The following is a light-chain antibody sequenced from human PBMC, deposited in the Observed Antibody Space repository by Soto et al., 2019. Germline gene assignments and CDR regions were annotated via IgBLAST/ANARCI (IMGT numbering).Light chain of an antibody. V-gene: IGKV3-20*01. CDR3: QQYGSSPLT. CDR2: RAS. Sequence: EIVLMQSPGTLSLSPGERATLSCRASQSVSSDYLAWYQQKPGQTPKVLIYRASSRATGIPDRFSGSGSGTDFTLTISRLEPEDFAVYYCQQYGSSPLTLGGGTKVEIK. J-gene: IGKJ4*01. CDR1: QSVSSDY.